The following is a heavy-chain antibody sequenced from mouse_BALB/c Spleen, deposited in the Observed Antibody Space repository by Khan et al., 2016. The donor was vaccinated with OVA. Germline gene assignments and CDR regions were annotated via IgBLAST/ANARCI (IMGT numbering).Heavy chain of an antibody. J-gene: IGHJ3*01. D-gene: IGHD1-1*01. CDR1: GYTFTDYN. CDR3: ARGGFGSPFAY. Sequence: VRLQQSGPELVKPGASVKIPCKASGYTFTDYNLDWVKQSPGKSLEWIGDITPNNGGTIYNQKFRGKATLTVDKSSSTAYMELRSLTSEDTAVYYCARGGFGSPFAYWGQGTLVTVSA. CDR2: ITPNNGGT. V-gene: IGHV1-18*01.